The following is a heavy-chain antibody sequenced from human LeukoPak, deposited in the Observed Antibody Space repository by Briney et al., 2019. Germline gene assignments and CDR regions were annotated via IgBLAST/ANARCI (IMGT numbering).Heavy chain of an antibody. V-gene: IGHV3-23*01. CDR2: ISGSGGST. CDR1: GFIFSTHA. CDR3: AKDSSGYSLFDY. J-gene: IGHJ4*02. D-gene: IGHD3-22*01. Sequence: GGSLRLSCAASGFIFSTHAMHWVRQAPGKGLEWVSAISGSGGSTYYADSVKGRFTISRDNSKNTLYLQMNSLRAEDTAVYYCAKDSSGYSLFDYWGQGTLVTVSS.